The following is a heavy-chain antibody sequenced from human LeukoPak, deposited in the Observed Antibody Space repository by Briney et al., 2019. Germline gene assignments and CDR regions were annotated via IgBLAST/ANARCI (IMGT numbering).Heavy chain of an antibody. CDR1: GGSISSYY. Sequence: SETLSLTCTVSGGSISSYYWSWIRQPPGKGLEWIGYIYYSGSTNYNPSLKSRVTISVDTSKNQFSLKLSSVTAADTAVYYCARRGIAAAGDDYWGQGTLVTVSS. CDR2: IYYSGST. J-gene: IGHJ4*02. V-gene: IGHV4-59*08. CDR3: ARRGIAAAGDDY. D-gene: IGHD6-13*01.